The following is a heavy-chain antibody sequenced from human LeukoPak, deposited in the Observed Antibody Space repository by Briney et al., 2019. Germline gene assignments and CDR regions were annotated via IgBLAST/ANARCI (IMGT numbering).Heavy chain of an antibody. CDR2: ISGSGGST. D-gene: IGHD2-15*01. CDR3: AKPRGYCSGGSCYSYYYYGMDV. V-gene: IGHV3-23*01. Sequence: PGASLRLSCAASGFTFSSYAMSWARQAPGKGLEWVSGISGSGGSTYYADSVEGRFTISRDNSKNTLYLQMNSLRAEDTAVYYCAKPRGYCSGGSCYSYYYYGMDVWGQGTTVTVSS. CDR1: GFTFSSYA. J-gene: IGHJ6*02.